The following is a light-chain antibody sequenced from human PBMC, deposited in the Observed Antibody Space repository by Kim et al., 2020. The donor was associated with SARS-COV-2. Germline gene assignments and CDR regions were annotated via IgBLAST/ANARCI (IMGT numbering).Light chain of an antibody. CDR1: RSNIGSNT. V-gene: IGLV1-44*01. CDR2: NDN. Sequence: QSVLTQPASASGTPGQRVTVSCSGSRSNIGSNTVNWFQQVPGMAPKLLIYNDNQRPSGVPDRVSGSKSGTSASLAIGGLQSEDEAHYFCAAWDNSLKGWVFGGGTQVTVL. J-gene: IGLJ3*02. CDR3: AAWDNSLKGWV.